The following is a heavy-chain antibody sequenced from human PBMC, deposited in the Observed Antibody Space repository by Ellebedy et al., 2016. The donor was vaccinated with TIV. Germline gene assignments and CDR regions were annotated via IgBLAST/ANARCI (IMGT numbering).Heavy chain of an antibody. CDR1: GYTFIGYY. CDR3: ARDSGLRGGNWLDP. J-gene: IGHJ5*02. Sequence: AASVKVSCKASGYTFIGYYMHWVRQAPGQGLEWMGWINPKNGDTSYAQKFQGRVTMTRDTSTSTVYMELSSLRSEDMAVYYCARDSGLRGGNWLDPWGQGTLVTVSS. V-gene: IGHV1-2*02. D-gene: IGHD3-10*01. CDR2: INPKNGDT.